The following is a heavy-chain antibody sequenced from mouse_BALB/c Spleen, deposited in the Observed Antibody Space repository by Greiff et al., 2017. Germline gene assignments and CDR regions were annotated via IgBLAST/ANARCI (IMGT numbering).Heavy chain of an antibody. CDR2: ISDGGSYT. D-gene: IGHD2-1*01. J-gene: IGHJ3*01. CDR1: GFTFSDYY. Sequence: EVQLVESGGGLVKPGGSLKLSCAASGFTFSDYYMYWVRQTPEKRLEWVATISDGGSYTYYPDSVKGRFTISRDNAKNNLYLQMSSLKSEDTAMYYCAREGGNYGFAYWGQGTLVTVSA. V-gene: IGHV5-4*02. CDR3: AREGGNYGFAY.